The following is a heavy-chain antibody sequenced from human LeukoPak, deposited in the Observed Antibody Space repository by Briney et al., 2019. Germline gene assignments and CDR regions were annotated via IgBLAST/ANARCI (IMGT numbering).Heavy chain of an antibody. D-gene: IGHD5-18*01. CDR1: GFTFSSYA. V-gene: IGHV3-23*01. CDR3: AKLPGHSYGAPFDY. Sequence: GGSLRLSCAASGFTFSSYAMNWVRQAPGKGLEWVSGISGSGGSTDYADSVKGRFTISRDNSKNTLYLQMNSLRAEDTAVYYCAKLPGHSYGAPFDYWGQGTLVTVSS. CDR2: ISGSGGST. J-gene: IGHJ4*02.